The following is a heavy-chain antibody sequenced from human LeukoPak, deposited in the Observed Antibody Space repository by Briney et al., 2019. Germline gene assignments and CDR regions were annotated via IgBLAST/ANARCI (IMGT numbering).Heavy chain of an antibody. CDR2: INPNSGGT. Sequence: ASVKVSCKASGYTFTGYYMHWVRQAPGQGLEWMGWINPNSGGTNYAQKFQGRVTMTRDTSISTAYMELSRLRSDDTAVYYCAKEAHGDFWEARGFDYWGQGTLVTVSS. J-gene: IGHJ4*02. CDR3: AKEAHGDFWEARGFDY. D-gene: IGHD4-17*01. CDR1: GYTFTGYY. V-gene: IGHV1-2*02.